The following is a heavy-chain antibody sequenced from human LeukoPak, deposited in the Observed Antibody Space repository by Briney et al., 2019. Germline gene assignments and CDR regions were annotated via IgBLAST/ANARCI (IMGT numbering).Heavy chain of an antibody. J-gene: IGHJ4*02. V-gene: IGHV3-23*01. CDR3: ATGGLSARKFAY. Sequence: GGSLRLSCAASGLTLSSHSMSWVRQAPGKGLEWVSVISTGGDITYYADSVKGRFTISRDNSKNTLTLQMNILRVEDTAIYFCATGGLSARKFAYWGQGTPVTVSS. CDR1: GLTLSSHS. CDR2: ISTGGDIT. D-gene: IGHD6-6*01.